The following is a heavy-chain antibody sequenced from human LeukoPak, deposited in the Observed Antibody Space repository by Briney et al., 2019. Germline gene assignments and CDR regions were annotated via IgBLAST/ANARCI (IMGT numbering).Heavy chain of an antibody. CDR1: GGSISSYY. CDR2: IYYSGST. J-gene: IGHJ4*02. CDR3: ARTVRGPPPSYYFDY. V-gene: IGHV4-59*01. Sequence: SETLSLTCTVSGGSISSYYWSWIRQPPGKGLEWIGYIYYSGSTNYNTSLKSRVTISVDTSKNQFSLKLSSVTAADTAVYYCARTVRGPPPSYYFDYWGQGTLVTVSS. D-gene: IGHD3-10*01.